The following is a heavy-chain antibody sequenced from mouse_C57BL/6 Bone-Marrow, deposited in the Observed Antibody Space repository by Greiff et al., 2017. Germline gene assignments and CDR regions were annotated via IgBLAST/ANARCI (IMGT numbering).Heavy chain of an antibody. Sequence: VQLQQSGAELVRPGASVKLSCTASGFNIKDAYMHWVKQRPEQGLEWIGWIDPENGDTEYASKFQGKATITADTSSNTAYLQLSSLTSEDTAVYYCTTGVTTVAYYYAMDYWGQGTSVTVSS. D-gene: IGHD1-1*01. CDR3: TTGVTTVAYYYAMDY. CDR2: IDPENGDT. CDR1: GFNIKDAY. J-gene: IGHJ4*01. V-gene: IGHV14-4*01.